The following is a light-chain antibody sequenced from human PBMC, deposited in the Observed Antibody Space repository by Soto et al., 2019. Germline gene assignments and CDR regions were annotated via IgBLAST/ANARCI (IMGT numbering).Light chain of an antibody. CDR2: DNN. CDR1: SSNIGNNY. V-gene: IGLV1-51*01. Sequence: QSVLTQPPSVSAAPGQKVTISCSGSSSNIGNNYVSWYQHLPGTATKLLIYDNNKRPPGIPDRFSGSKSGTSATLGITGLQTGDEADYYCGTWDSSLSVVVFGGGTKLTVL. CDR3: GTWDSSLSVVV. J-gene: IGLJ2*01.